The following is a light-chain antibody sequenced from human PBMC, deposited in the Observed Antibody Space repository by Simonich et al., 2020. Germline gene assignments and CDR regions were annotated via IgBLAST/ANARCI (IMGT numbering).Light chain of an antibody. CDR3: MQSIQLPLT. J-gene: IGKJ4*01. V-gene: IGKV2D-29*02. CDR1: QSLLHSDGKTY. Sequence: DIVMTQTPLSLSVTPGQPASISCKSSQSLLHSDGKTYWYLYLQKPGQSPQLLIYEGSNRFSGVPDRFSGSGSGTDFTLKISRVEAEDVGVYYCMQSIQLPLTFGGGTKVEIK. CDR2: EGS.